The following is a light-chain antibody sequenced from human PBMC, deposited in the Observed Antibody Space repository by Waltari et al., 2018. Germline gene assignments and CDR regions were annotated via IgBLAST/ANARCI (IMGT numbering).Light chain of an antibody. J-gene: IGKJ5*01. CDR2: GAS. Sequence: EIVLTQSPGTLSLSPGERATLSCRASQSVSSSDLAWYQQKPGQAPRLLIYGASSRATGIPDRFSGSGSGTDFTLTISRLEPEDFAVYYCQQYRTFGQGTRLEIK. CDR1: QSVSSSD. V-gene: IGKV3-20*01. CDR3: QQYRT.